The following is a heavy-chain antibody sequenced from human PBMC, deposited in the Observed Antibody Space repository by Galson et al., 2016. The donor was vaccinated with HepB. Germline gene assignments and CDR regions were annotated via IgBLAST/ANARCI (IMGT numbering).Heavy chain of an antibody. J-gene: IGHJ4*02. CDR2: VNWDGSAT. Sequence: SLRLSCAAPGFTFEDYVIHWVRQPPGKGLEWVSLVNWDGSATFYTDSVKGRFTISRDNRQNSLYLQMNSLTTEDTAFYFCAKASGGDYFFEHWVQGSLVTVSS. D-gene: IGHD6-19*01. V-gene: IGHV3-43D*03. CDR1: GFTFEDYV. CDR3: AKASGGDYFFEH.